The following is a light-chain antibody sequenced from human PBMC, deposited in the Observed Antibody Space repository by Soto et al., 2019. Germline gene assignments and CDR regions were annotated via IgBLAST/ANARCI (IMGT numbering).Light chain of an antibody. V-gene: IGKV3-20*01. CDR2: GAS. CDR3: QQYGRSFAT. J-gene: IGKJ1*01. CDR1: QSVSSK. Sequence: EIVLTQSPGTLSLSPGERATLSCRASQSVSSKLVWYRQTPGQAPRLLIYGASIRATDIPDRFSGSGSGTDFNLTISRLEPADFAVYYCQQYGRSFATFGPGTQVE.